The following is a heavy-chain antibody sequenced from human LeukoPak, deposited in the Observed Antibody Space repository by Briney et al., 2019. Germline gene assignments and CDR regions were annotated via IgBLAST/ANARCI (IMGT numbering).Heavy chain of an antibody. D-gene: IGHD3-16*01. CDR1: GFTFSSYA. CDR2: ISYDGSNK. V-gene: IGHV3-30*04. Sequence: GGSLRLSCAASGFTFSSYAMHWVRQAPGKGLEWVAVISYDGSNKYYADSVKGRFTISRDNSKNTLYLQMNSLRAEDTAVYCCARAGGWGSSPYYFDYWGQGTLVTVSS. J-gene: IGHJ4*02. CDR3: ARAGGWGSSPYYFDY.